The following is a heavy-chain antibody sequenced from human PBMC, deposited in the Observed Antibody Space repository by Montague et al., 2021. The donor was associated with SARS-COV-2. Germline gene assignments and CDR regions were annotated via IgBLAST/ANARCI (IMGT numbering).Heavy chain of an antibody. CDR1: GGSISSGNW. V-gene: IGHV4-4*02. Sequence: SETLSLTCVVSGGSISSGNWWSWVRQPPGKGLEWIGESIIVGAPATKYNPSLKSRVTISADKSKNQFSLRVTSATAADTAVYYCARRTWGDSGVFDIWGRGTKVIVSP. D-gene: IGHD2-21*02. CDR2: SIIVGAP. CDR3: ARRTWGDSGVFDI. J-gene: IGHJ3*02.